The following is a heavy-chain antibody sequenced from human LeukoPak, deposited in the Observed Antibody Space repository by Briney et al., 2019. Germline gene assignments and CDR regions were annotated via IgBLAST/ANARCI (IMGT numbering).Heavy chain of an antibody. CDR2: MNPNSGNT. V-gene: IGHV1-8*01. D-gene: IGHD3-3*01. Sequence: ASVKVSCKASGYTFTSYDINWVRRATGQGLEWMGWMNPNSGNTGYAQKFQGRVTMTRNTSISTAYMELSSLRSEDTAVYYCARVSTYYDFWSGYYPYYFDYWGQGTLVTVSS. CDR1: GYTFTSYD. J-gene: IGHJ4*02. CDR3: ARVSTYYDFWSGYYPYYFDY.